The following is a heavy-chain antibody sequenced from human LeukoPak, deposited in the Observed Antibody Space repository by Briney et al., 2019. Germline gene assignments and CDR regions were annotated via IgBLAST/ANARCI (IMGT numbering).Heavy chain of an antibody. CDR1: GFTFSDYY. J-gene: IGHJ4*02. D-gene: IGHD1-26*01. CDR3: ARDLSVGAKPDLGFDY. CDR2: ISSSGSTI. V-gene: IGHV3-11*04. Sequence: GGSLRLSCAASGFTFSDYYMSWIRQAPGKGLEWVSYISSSGSTIYYADSVKGRFTISRDNAKNSLYLQMNSLRAEDTAVYFCARDLSVGAKPDLGFDYWGQGTLVTVSS.